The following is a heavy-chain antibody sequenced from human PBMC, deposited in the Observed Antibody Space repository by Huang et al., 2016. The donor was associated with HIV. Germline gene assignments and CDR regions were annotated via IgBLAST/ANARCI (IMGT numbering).Heavy chain of an antibody. Sequence: QVHLQQWGAGLLKSAETLSLTCAVYGGSLSGYYWSWLRQTPGTGLEWIGEINHLGSPNYNPSLKSRVSISMDGSKKQFSLKLRSISDADTAVYFCARDATKNPRGWFDPWGQGTLVTVSS. J-gene: IGHJ5*02. CDR2: INHLGSP. D-gene: IGHD3-10*01. CDR1: GGSLSGYY. V-gene: IGHV4-34*02. CDR3: ARDATKNPRGWFDP.